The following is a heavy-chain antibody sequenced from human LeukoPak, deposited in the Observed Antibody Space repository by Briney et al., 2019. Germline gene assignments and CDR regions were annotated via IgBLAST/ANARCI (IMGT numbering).Heavy chain of an antibody. J-gene: IGHJ4*02. Sequence: GGSLRLSCAASGFTFSSYWTHWVRQAPGKGLVWVSRISTDGSTTTYADSVKGRFTISRDNAKNSLYLQMNSLRAEDTAVYYCARGLSGWFDYWGQGTLVTVSS. CDR3: ARGLSGWFDY. V-gene: IGHV3-74*01. CDR1: GFTFSSYW. CDR2: ISTDGSTT. D-gene: IGHD6-19*01.